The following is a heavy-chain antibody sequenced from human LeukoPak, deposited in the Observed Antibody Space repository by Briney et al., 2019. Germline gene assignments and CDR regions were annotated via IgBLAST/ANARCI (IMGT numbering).Heavy chain of an antibody. V-gene: IGHV3-9*01. Sequence: GRSLRLSCAASGFTFDDYAMHWVRQAPGKGLEWVSGISWNSGSIGYADSVKGRFTISRDNAKNSLYLQMNSLRAEDTALYYCAKGYGSGSYYDFDYWGQGTLVTVSS. J-gene: IGHJ4*02. CDR1: GFTFDDYA. CDR3: AKGYGSGSYYDFDY. D-gene: IGHD3-10*01. CDR2: ISWNSGSI.